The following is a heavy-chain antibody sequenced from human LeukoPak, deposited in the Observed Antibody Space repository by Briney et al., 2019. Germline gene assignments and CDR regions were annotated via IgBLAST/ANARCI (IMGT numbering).Heavy chain of an antibody. D-gene: IGHD1-14*01. V-gene: IGHV3-9*01. CDR2: ISWNSGSI. J-gene: IGHJ3*02. Sequence: PGGSLRLSCAASGFTFDDYAMHWVRQAPGKGLEWVSGISWNSGSIGYADSVKGRFTISRDNAKNSLYLQMNSLRAEDTAVYYCASNHGAFDIWGQGTMVTVSS. CDR1: GFTFDDYA. CDR3: ASNHGAFDI.